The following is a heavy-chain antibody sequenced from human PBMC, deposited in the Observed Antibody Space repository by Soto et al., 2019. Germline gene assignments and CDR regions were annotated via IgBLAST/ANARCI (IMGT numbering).Heavy chain of an antibody. J-gene: IGHJ3*02. CDR2: INPNSGGT. Sequence: ASVKVSFKASGYTFTGYYMHWVRQAPGQGLEWMGWINPNSGGTNYAQKFQGWVTMTRDTSISTAYMELSRLRSDDTAVYYCARTSLTGDQQYDAFDIWGQGTMVTV. CDR1: GYTFTGYY. CDR3: ARTSLTGDQQYDAFDI. D-gene: IGHD7-27*01. V-gene: IGHV1-2*04.